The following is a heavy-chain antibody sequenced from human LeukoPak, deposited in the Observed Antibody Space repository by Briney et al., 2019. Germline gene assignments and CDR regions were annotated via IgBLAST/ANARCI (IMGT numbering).Heavy chain of an antibody. J-gene: IGHJ4*02. CDR3: ARGKKDDTGSYPADY. V-gene: IGHV4-61*08. CDR2: IYYSGTT. CDR1: GASISSGGYY. Sequence: SQTLSLTCSVSGASISSGGYYWSWIRQPPGKGLEWIGYIYYSGTTNYNPSLKSRVTISLDTSKSQFSLKLRSVTAADTAVYYCARGKKDDTGSYPADYWGQGTLVTVSS. D-gene: IGHD3-10*01.